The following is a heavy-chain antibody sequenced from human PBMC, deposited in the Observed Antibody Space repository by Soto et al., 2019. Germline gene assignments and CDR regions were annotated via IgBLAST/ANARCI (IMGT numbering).Heavy chain of an antibody. V-gene: IGHV3-33*05. CDR2: TSYDGSNN. D-gene: IGHD3-16*01. CDR3: TRWGTTGGLDV. J-gene: IGHJ4*02. Sequence: VQLVESGGGVVQPGTSLRLSCVGSGFTFRSYVIHWVRQAPGKGMEWVALTSYDGSNNFYGDSVKGRFTISRDNSRKTVELQMDSLRLDDTALYYCTRWGTTGGLDVWGQGMLVYVSS. CDR1: GFTFRSYV.